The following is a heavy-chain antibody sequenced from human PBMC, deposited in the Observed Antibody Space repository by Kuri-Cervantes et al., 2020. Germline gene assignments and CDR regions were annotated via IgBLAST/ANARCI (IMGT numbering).Heavy chain of an antibody. Sequence: SETLSLTCSVSGGSVSSGTYYWSWIRQPPGKELEWIGHVYHSGSPNYNPSLKSRVSISMDTAKNQYSLQLSSVTAADTAVYYCARVFSVGYCFDYWGQGTLVTVSS. CDR2: VYHSGSP. J-gene: IGHJ4*02. CDR1: GGSVSSGTYY. D-gene: IGHD1-26*01. CDR3: ARVFSVGYCFDY. V-gene: IGHV4-61*01.